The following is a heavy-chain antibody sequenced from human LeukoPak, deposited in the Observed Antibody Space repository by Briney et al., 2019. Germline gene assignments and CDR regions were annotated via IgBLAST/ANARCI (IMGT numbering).Heavy chain of an antibody. V-gene: IGHV4-30-4*08. J-gene: IGHJ5*02. CDR1: GGSISSGDYY. CDR2: IYYSGST. D-gene: IGHD2-2*01. Sequence: SETLSLTCTVSGGSISSGDYYWSWIRQPPGKGLEWIGYIYYSGSTYYNPSLKSRVTISVDTSKNQFSLKLSSVTAADTAVYYCAVGVVPAAIMFDTWGQGTPVTVSS. CDR3: AVGVVPAAIMFDT.